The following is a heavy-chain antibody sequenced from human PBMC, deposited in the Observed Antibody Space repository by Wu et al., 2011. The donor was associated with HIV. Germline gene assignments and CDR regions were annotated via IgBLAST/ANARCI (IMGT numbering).Heavy chain of an antibody. CDR1: GYVFANYY. J-gene: IGHJ6*03. V-gene: IGHV1-46*01. D-gene: IGHD2-2*01. Sequence: QVQLKQSGAEVKKPGASVKISCEASGYVFANYYIHWVRQAPGQGLDWLGMINPGSRDTRSAQQFQDRVSMTRDLSSKRVYMELSSLRSDDTAVYFCASLCGSNSWDRNSYKNYDLDVWGKGPRSPSP. CDR3: ASLCGSNSWDRNSYKNYDLDV. CDR2: INPGSRDT.